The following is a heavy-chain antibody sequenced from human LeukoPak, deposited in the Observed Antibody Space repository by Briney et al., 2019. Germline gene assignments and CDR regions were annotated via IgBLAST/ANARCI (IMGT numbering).Heavy chain of an antibody. V-gene: IGHV3-53*01. CDR2: IYSDGRT. Sequence: GGSLRLSCAASGFTVNSNYMSWVRQAPGKGLEWVSLIYSDGRTYYADSVKGRSTISRDNSKNTLYLQMNNLRAEDTAMSYCARVFGYDNSASREGYWGQGTLVTVSS. CDR1: GFTVNSNY. CDR3: ARVFGYDNSASREGY. J-gene: IGHJ4*02. D-gene: IGHD3-22*01.